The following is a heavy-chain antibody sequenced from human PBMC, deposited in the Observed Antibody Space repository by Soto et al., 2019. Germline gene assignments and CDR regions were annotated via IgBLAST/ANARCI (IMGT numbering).Heavy chain of an antibody. CDR2: ISAYNGNT. J-gene: IGHJ4*02. CDR1: VYTFTSYG. D-gene: IGHD1-1*01. Sequence: ASVTVSCKASVYTFTSYGISWVRQAPGQGLEWMGWISAYNGNTNYAQKLQGRVTMTTDTSTSTAYMELRSLRSDDTAVYYCARGSPSYPQLPDGYWGRGTLVTVSS. CDR3: ARGSPSYPQLPDGY. V-gene: IGHV1-18*01.